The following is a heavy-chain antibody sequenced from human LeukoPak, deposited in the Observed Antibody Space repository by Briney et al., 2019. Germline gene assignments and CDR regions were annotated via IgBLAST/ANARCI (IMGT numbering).Heavy chain of an antibody. CDR2: ISGCGDNT. CDR1: GFTFRTYD. Sequence: PGGSLRLSCAASGFTFRTYDMTWVRQAPGKGLEWVSVISGCGDNTYYADSVKGRFTISRDNSKNSLYLQMNSLSGEDTAVYYCAKDSGDLSRGRLLPRGSDFDFWGQGTLVTASS. CDR3: AKDSGDLSRGRLLPRGSDFDF. J-gene: IGHJ4*02. D-gene: IGHD3-3*01. V-gene: IGHV3-23*01.